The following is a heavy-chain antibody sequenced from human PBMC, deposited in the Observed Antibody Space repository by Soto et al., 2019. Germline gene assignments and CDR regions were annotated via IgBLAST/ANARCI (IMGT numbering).Heavy chain of an antibody. CDR1: GYTLTELS. D-gene: IGHD3-3*01. J-gene: IGHJ6*02. CDR2: FDPEDGET. V-gene: IGHV1-24*01. CDR3: ATIDFWSDKEEV. Sequence: ASVKVSCKVSGYTLTELSMHWVRQAPGKGLEWMGGFDPEDGETIYAQKFQGRVTMTEDTSTDTAYMELSSLRSEDTAVYYCATIDFWSDKEEVWGQGTTVTVSS.